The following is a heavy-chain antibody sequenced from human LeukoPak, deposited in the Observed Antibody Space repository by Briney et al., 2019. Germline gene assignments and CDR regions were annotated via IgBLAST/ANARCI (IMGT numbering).Heavy chain of an antibody. CDR3: ARDPSRALYCSGGSCYGNWFDP. CDR1: GFTFSSYS. J-gene: IGHJ5*02. V-gene: IGHV3-21*01. D-gene: IGHD2-15*01. Sequence: PGGSPRLSCAASGFTFSSYSMNWVRQAPGKGLEWVSSISSSSSYIYYADSVKGRFTISRDNAKNSLYLQMNSLRAEDTAVYYCARDPSRALYCSGGSCYGNWFDPWGQGTLVTVSS. CDR2: ISSSSSYI.